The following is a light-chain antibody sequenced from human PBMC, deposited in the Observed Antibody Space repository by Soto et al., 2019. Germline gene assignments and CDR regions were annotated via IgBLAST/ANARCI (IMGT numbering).Light chain of an antibody. CDR3: QQYNSHPYT. CDR1: QSISSW. CDR2: QAS. J-gene: IGKJ2*01. Sequence: DIPMTQSPSTLSASVGDRVTITCRASQSISSWLAWYQQKPGKAPKLLIYQASSLQGGVPSRFSGSGSGTEFTLTIRSLQPDDFATYYCQQYNSHPYTFGQGTKLEIK. V-gene: IGKV1-5*03.